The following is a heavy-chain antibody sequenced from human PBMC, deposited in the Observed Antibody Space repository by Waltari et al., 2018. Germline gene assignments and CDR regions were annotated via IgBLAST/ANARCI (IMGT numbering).Heavy chain of an antibody. CDR1: GGSFSGYY. J-gene: IGHJ3*02. V-gene: IGHV4-34*01. D-gene: IGHD7-27*01. CDR3: ARVDMGTLDAFDI. CDR2: INHSGST. Sequence: QVQLQQWGAGLLKPSETLSLTCAVYGGSFSGYYWSWIRQPPGKGLEWIGEINHSGSTNYNPSLKSRVTISVDTSKNQFSLKLSSVTAADTAVYYCARVDMGTLDAFDIWGQGTMVTVSS.